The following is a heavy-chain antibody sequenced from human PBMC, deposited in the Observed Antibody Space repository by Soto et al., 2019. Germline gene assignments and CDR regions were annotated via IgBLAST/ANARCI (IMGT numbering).Heavy chain of an antibody. V-gene: IGHV3-33*01. CDR3: VRDTYDTSADH. J-gene: IGHJ4*02. D-gene: IGHD3-22*01. CDR1: KFTFSDYG. Sequence: QVQLVESGGGVVQPGRSLRLSCVVSKFTFSDYGMHWIRQAPDKGLEWLGTIWYDGSKKIYGDSVRGRFTIFRDNSKNTLYLQMNSLRVEDTAVYYCVRDTYDTSADHWGRASLVIVSS. CDR2: IWYDGSKK.